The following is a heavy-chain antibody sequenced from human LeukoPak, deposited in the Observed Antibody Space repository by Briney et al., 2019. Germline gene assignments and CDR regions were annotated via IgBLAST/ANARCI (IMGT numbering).Heavy chain of an antibody. CDR1: GFTVSSNY. J-gene: IGHJ6*02. V-gene: IGHV3-53*01. CDR2: IHSGGTT. D-gene: IGHD2-2*01. Sequence: GGSLRLSCAASGFTVSSNYMSWVRQAPGKGLEWVSIIHSGGTTNYVDSVKGRYTISRDNSRNTLYLQMNSLRAEDTAVYYCARDCSSSCSPYYGMDVWGQGTTVTVSS. CDR3: ARDCSSSCSPYYGMDV.